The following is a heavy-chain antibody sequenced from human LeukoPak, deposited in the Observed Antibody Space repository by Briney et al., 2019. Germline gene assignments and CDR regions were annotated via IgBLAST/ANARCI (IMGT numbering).Heavy chain of an antibody. J-gene: IGHJ5*02. CDR3: ARGPYGSGSYYNLNWFDP. Sequence: PSETLSLTCTVSGGSIYTSTYWGWIRQPPGKGLEWIGSMFYSGSTNYNPSLKSRVTISVDTSKNQFSLKLSSVTAADTAVYYCARGPYGSGSYYNLNWFDPWGQGTLVTVSS. D-gene: IGHD3-10*01. CDR1: GGSIYTSTY. CDR2: MFYSGST. V-gene: IGHV4-39*07.